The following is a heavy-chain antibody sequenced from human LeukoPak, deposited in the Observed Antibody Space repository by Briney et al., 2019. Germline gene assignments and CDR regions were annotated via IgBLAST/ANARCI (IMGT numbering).Heavy chain of an antibody. V-gene: IGHV1-2*02. J-gene: IGHJ5*02. Sequence: ASVKVSCKASGYTFTGYYIHWVRQAPGQGLEWMGWINPNTGGTNYAQKFQGRVTMTRDTSISTAYMELSNLRSADTAVYYCASFEVGAWGQGTLVSVSS. D-gene: IGHD3-10*01. CDR3: ASFEVGA. CDR2: INPNTGGT. CDR1: GYTFTGYY.